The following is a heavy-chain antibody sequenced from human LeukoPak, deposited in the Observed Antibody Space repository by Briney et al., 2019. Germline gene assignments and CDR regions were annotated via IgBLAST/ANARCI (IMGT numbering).Heavy chain of an antibody. V-gene: IGHV4-4*07. CDR1: GGSISSYY. CDR3: ASQLSYSGYGYWVGY. Sequence: SETLSLTCTASGGSISSYYWSWIRQPAGKGLEWIGRIYTSGSTNYNPSLKSRVTMSVDTSKNQFSLKLSSVTAADTAVYYCASQLSYSGYGYWVGYWGQGTLVTVSS. D-gene: IGHD5-12*01. J-gene: IGHJ4*02. CDR2: IYTSGST.